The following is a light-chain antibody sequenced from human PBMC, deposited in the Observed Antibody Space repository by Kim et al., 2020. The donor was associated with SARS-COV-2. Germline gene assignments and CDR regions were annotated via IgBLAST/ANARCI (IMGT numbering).Light chain of an antibody. CDR1: SSNIGAGYD. CDR2: GNS. J-gene: IGLJ2*01. V-gene: IGLV1-40*01. CDR3: QSYDSGLRV. Sequence: QSVLTQPPSVSGAPGQRVTISCTGSSSNIGAGYDVHWYQQLPGTAPKLLIYGNSNRPSGVPDRFSGSKSGTSGSLAITGLQAEDEADYYCQSYDSGLRVFGGGTQLTVL.